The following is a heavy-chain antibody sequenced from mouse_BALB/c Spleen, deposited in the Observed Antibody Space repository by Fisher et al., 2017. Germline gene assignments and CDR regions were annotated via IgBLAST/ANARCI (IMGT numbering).Heavy chain of an antibody. D-gene: IGHD2-14*01. J-gene: IGHJ4*01. CDR3: VVRGAFDYAMDY. Sequence: AKFKGKATLTADKSSSTAYMQLSSLTSVDSAVYYCVVRGAFDYAMDYWGQGTSVTVSS. V-gene: IGHV1-80*01.